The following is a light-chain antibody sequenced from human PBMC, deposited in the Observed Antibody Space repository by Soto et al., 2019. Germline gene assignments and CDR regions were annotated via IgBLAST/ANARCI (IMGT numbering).Light chain of an antibody. V-gene: IGKV3-20*01. CDR2: GAS. CDR1: QSVDSSF. CDR3: QQYVSSVT. J-gene: IGKJ1*01. Sequence: EIVLTQSPGSLSLSPGERATLSCRASQSVDSSFFAWHQQKPGQAPRLLIYGASNRAPGIPDRFSGSGSGTDFTITISRLEPEDFAVYYCQQYVSSVTFGQGTKVEIK.